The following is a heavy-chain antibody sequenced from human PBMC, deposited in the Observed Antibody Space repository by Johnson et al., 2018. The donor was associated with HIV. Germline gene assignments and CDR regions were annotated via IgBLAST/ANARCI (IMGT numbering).Heavy chain of an antibody. CDR3: ANWGGGAFDL. Sequence: VQLVESGGGLVQPGGSLRLSCAASGFTVSSSYMIWVRQATGKGLEWVSIIYSGGSTYYADSVKGRFTISRDNSKNTLYLQMNSLRAEDTAVYYCANWGGGAFDLWGHGTMVTVSS. J-gene: IGHJ3*01. CDR2: IYSGGST. V-gene: IGHV3-66*01. D-gene: IGHD7-27*01. CDR1: GFTVSSSY.